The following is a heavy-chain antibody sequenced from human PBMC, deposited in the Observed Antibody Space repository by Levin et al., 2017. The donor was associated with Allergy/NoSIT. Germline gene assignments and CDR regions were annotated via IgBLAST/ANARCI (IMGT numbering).Heavy chain of an antibody. J-gene: IGHJ3*02. D-gene: IGHD6-19*01. V-gene: IGHV3-21*01. CDR1: GFTFSSNT. Sequence: RAGGSLRLSCAASGFTFSSNTMNWVRQAPGKGLEWVSSISYTSSYIYYADSVKGRFTISRDNAQNSLFLQMNSLRADDTAVYYCARDPKPSYTSGWNGALAFDNWGQGTMVTVSS. CDR3: ARDPKPSYTSGWNGALAFDN. CDR2: ISYTSSYI.